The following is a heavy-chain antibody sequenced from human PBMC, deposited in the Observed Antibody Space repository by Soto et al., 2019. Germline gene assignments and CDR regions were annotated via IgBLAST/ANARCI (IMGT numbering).Heavy chain of an antibody. CDR3: ATRMTTAPY. Sequence: EVRLVQSGGGLVQPGGSLRLSCAASLFIVSDNYMSWVRQAPGKGLEWVSLIYSGGGTDYAESVKGRFPISRDNSKNTLYLQMNSLKAEDPGIYYCATRMTTAPYWGQGTVVTVSS. D-gene: IGHD1-1*01. CDR1: LFIVSDNY. J-gene: IGHJ4*02. CDR2: IYSGGGT. V-gene: IGHV3-66*01.